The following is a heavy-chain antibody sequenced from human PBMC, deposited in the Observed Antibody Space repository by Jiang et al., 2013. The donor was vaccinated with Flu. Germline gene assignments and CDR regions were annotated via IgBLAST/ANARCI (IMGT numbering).Heavy chain of an antibody. CDR2: ISYDGSNK. J-gene: IGHJ2*01. CDR1: GFTFSSYA. Sequence: VQLLESGGGVVQPGRSLRLSCAASGFTFSSYAMHWVRLAPGKGLEWVAVISYDGSNKYYADSVKGRFTISRDNSKNTLYLQMNSLRAEDTAVYYCARDPAGDYGDYGWYFDLWGLAPGHCLL. V-gene: IGHV3-30-3*01. CDR3: ARDPAGDYGDYGWYFDL. D-gene: IGHD4-17*01.